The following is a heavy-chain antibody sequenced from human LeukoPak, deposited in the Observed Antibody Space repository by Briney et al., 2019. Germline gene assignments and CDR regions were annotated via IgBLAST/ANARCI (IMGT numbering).Heavy chain of an antibody. V-gene: IGHV3-23*01. D-gene: IGHD3-10*01. CDR3: AKRRGGSGSYYNGPYYYGMDV. Sequence: GGSLRLSCAASGFTFSSYAMSWVRQAPGKGLEWVSAISGSGGSTYYADSVKGRFTISRDNSKNTLYLQMNSLRAEDTAVYYCAKRRGGSGSYYNGPYYYGMDVWGQGTTVTVSS. CDR1: GFTFSSYA. J-gene: IGHJ6*02. CDR2: ISGSGGST.